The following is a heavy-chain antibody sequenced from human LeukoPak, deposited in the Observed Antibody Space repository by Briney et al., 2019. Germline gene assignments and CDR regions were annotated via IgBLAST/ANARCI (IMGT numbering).Heavy chain of an antibody. V-gene: IGHV3-48*03. CDR2: ISSSGSTM. D-gene: IGHD6-19*01. CDR3: ASGSSGWYMGSDY. Sequence: GGSLRLSCAASGFTFSSYEMNWVRQAPGKGLEWVSFISSSGSTMFYADSVKGRFTISRDNAKNSLYLQMNSLRAEDTAVYYCASGSSGWYMGSDYWGQGTLVTVSS. CDR1: GFTFSSYE. J-gene: IGHJ4*02.